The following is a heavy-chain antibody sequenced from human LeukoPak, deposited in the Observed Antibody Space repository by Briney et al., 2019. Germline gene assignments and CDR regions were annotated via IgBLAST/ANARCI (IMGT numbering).Heavy chain of an antibody. CDR2: NNHRRSN. CDR3: ARGGRVRRFDY. CDR1: GGSFSVYY. Sequence: PSETLSLTCAVYGGSFSVYYWSCSCEPPGKGLELMEKNNHRRSNNNNPPLKSRVIISVETSKNQFPMNLSSVTAADTAVYYCARGGRVRRFDYWGQGILVTVSS. J-gene: IGHJ4*02. D-gene: IGHD3-10*01. V-gene: IGHV4-34*01.